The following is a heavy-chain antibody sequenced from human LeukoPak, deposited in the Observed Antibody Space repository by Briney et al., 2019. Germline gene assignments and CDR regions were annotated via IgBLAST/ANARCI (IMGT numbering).Heavy chain of an antibody. D-gene: IGHD2-15*01. CDR2: ISYDGSNK. J-gene: IGHJ1*01. CDR1: GFTFSSYG. V-gene: IGHV3-30*18. CDR3: AKSTNPRGYCSGGSCYYGAEYFQH. Sequence: GGSLRLSCAASGFTFSSYGMHWVRQAPGKGLEWVAVISYDGSNKYYADSVKGRFTISRDNSKNTPYLQMNSLRAEDTAVYYCAKSTNPRGYCSGGSCYYGAEYFQHWGQGTLVTVSS.